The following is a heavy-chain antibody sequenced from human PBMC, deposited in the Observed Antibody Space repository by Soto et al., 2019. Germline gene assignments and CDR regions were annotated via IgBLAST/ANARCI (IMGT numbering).Heavy chain of an antibody. Sequence: PSETLSLTCTVSGGSISSGGFYWSWIRQHPGKGLEWIGYIHYSGSTYYNPSLKSRVTTSVDTSKNQFSLKLSSVIAADTAVYYCARERMDSNCGGDCYSGFFDYWGQGTLVTVSS. V-gene: IGHV4-31*03. J-gene: IGHJ4*02. CDR3: ARERMDSNCGGDCYSGFFDY. CDR1: GGSISSGGFY. CDR2: IHYSGST. D-gene: IGHD2-21*02.